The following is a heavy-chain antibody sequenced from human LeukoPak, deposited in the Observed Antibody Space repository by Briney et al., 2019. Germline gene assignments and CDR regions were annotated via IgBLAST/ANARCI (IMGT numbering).Heavy chain of an antibody. D-gene: IGHD2-2*02. CDR3: AKEVCSSTSCYTFDY. J-gene: IGHJ4*02. CDR1: GFTFSSYA. CDR2: ISGSGGST. Sequence: SGGSLRLSCAASGFTFSSYAMSWVRQAPGKGLEWVSAISGSGGSTYYADSVKGRLTISRDNSKNTLYLQMNSLRAEDTAVYYCAKEVCSSTSCYTFDYWGQGTLVTVSS. V-gene: IGHV3-23*01.